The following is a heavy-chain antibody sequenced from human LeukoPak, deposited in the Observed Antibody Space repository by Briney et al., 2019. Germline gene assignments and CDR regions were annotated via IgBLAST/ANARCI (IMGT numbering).Heavy chain of an antibody. Sequence: PSETLSLTCTVSGGSISSYSWNWIRQSPGKGLEWIGRVYHSGSINYNPSLKSRVTISVDTSKNQFSLHLSSVTAADTAVYYCVSSYGGYVLDYWGQGTLVIVSS. J-gene: IGHJ4*02. CDR1: GGSISSYS. D-gene: IGHD5-12*01. CDR2: VYHSGSI. V-gene: IGHV4-59*01. CDR3: VSSYGGYVLDY.